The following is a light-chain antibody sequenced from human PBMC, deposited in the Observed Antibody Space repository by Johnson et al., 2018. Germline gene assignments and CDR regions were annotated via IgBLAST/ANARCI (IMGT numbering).Light chain of an antibody. V-gene: IGLV1-51*02. J-gene: IGLJ1*01. Sequence: QSVLTQPPSVSAAPGQKVTISCSGGSSNIGNNYVSWYQQLPGTAPKLLIYENNKRPSGIPDRFSGSKSGTSATLGITGLQTGDEADYYCGTWDSSLIAGNVFGTGTKVTVL. CDR1: SSNIGNNY. CDR3: GTWDSSLIAGNV. CDR2: ENN.